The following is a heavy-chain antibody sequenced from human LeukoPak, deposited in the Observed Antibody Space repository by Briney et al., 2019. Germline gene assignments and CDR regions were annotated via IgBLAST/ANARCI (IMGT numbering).Heavy chain of an antibody. V-gene: IGHV4-59*01. CDR3: ARALRIAAAGTYYFDY. CDR2: IYYSGST. D-gene: IGHD6-13*01. Sequence: PSETLSLTCTVSGGSISSYYWSWIRQPPGKGLEWIGYIYYSGSTNYNPSLKSRVTISVDTSKNQFSLKLSSVTAADTAVYYCARALRIAAAGTYYFDYWGQGTLVTVSS. CDR1: GGSISSYY. J-gene: IGHJ4*02.